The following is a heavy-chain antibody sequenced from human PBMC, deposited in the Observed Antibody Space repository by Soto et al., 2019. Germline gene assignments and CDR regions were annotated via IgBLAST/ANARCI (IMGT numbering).Heavy chain of an antibody. CDR2: ISSSSSVI. D-gene: IGHD7-27*01. CDR1: GFILGDCA. Sequence: PGGSLRLSCATSGFILGDCAMNWVRQAPGKGLEWVSYISSSSSVIDYADSVKGRFTVSRDNARNSLYLQMNSLRAEDTAVYYCARDLSWGSNWYYYMDVWGKGTTVTVSS. J-gene: IGHJ6*03. CDR3: ARDLSWGSNWYYYMDV. V-gene: IGHV3-48*01.